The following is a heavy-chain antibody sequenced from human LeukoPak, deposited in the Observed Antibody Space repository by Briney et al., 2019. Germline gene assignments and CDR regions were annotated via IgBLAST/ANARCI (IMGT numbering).Heavy chain of an antibody. J-gene: IGHJ3*02. CDR1: GLTFSSYG. CDR3: AKDAFDI. CDR2: ISYDGSNK. Sequence: GGSLRLSCAASGLTFSSYGMHSVHQAPRKGLEWVAVISYDGSNKYYADSVKGRFTISRDNSKNTLYLQMNSLRAEDTAVYYCAKDAFDIWGQGKMVTVSS. V-gene: IGHV3-30*18.